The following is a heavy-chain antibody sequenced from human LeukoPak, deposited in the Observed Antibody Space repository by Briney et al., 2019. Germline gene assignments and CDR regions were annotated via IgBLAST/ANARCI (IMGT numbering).Heavy chain of an antibody. Sequence: AGGSLRLSCAASGFTFSSYSMNWVRQAPGKGLEWVSYISSSSSTIYYADSVKGRFTISRDNAKNSLYLQMNSLRAEDTAVYYCARDRGGFDYWGQGTLVTVSS. D-gene: IGHD4-23*01. J-gene: IGHJ4*02. CDR3: ARDRGGFDY. CDR2: ISSSSSTI. V-gene: IGHV3-48*04. CDR1: GFTFSSYS.